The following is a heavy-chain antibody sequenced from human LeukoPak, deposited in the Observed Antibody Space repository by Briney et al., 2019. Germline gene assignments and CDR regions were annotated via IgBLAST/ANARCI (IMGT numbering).Heavy chain of an antibody. CDR3: ARVARQSSSSWYYFDY. J-gene: IGHJ4*02. CDR2: IYQSGST. V-gene: IGHV4-38-2*02. CDR1: GYSISSGYY. Sequence: SETLSLTCTVSGYSISSGYYWGWIRQPPGKGLEWIGSIYQSGSTHYNPSLKSRVTMSVDTSKNQFSLKLTSVTAADTAVYYCARVARQSSSSWYYFDYWGQGTLVTVSS. D-gene: IGHD6-13*01.